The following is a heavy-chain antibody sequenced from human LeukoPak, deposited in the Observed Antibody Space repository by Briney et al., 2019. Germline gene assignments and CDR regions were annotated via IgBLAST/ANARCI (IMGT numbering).Heavy chain of an antibody. D-gene: IGHD2-2*01. CDR2: ISGSGGST. CDR1: GFTFSSYA. CDR3: ARVTNRVTAAGDY. V-gene: IGHV3-23*01. Sequence: GGSLRLSCAASGFTFSSYAMSWVRQAPGKGLEWVSAISGSGGSTYYADSVKGRFTISRDNAKNSLYLQMNSLRAEDTAVYYCARVTNRVTAAGDYWGQGTLVTVSS. J-gene: IGHJ4*02.